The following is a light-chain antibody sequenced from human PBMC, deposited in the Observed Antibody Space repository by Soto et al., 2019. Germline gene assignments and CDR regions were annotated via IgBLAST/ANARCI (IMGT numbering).Light chain of an antibody. CDR2: GAS. V-gene: IGKV1-17*02. J-gene: IGKJ1*01. Sequence: DIQMTQSPSSLSASVGDRVTITCRASQGIRIDVGWFQQRPGKAPKRLIYGASSLQSGVPSRFSGSGSGTEFTLTISNLQPEELATYYCLQHNSFRRPFGQGTKVDIK. CDR3: LQHNSFRRP. CDR1: QGIRID.